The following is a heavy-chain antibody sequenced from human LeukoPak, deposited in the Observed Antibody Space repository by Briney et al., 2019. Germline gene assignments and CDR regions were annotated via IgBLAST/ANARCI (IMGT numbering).Heavy chain of an antibody. CDR1: GGSISGYY. V-gene: IGHV4-59*12. CDR2: ISYSGIT. D-gene: IGHD3-22*01. CDR3: ARGRNYYDSSGYYGGHLAFDY. Sequence: SETLSLTCTVSGGSISGYYWSWIRQSPGKGLEWMGYISYSGITTYNPSLKSRVTISLDTSKNQFSLKLSSVTAADTAVYYCARGRNYYDSSGYYGGHLAFDYWGQGTLVTVSS. J-gene: IGHJ4*02.